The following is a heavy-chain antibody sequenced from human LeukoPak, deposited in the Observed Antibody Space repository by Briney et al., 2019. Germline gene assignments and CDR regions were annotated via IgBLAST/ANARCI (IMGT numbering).Heavy chain of an antibody. D-gene: IGHD4/OR15-4a*01. CDR3: ARGRRVLQGNNWFDP. Sequence: GGSLRLSCAASGFTFSSYEMTWVRQAPGKGLEWVSYISSSGSTIYYADSVKGRFTISRDNAKNSLYLQMNSLRAEDTAIYYCARGRRVLQGNNWFDPWGQGTLVTVSS. J-gene: IGHJ5*02. CDR2: ISSSGSTI. CDR1: GFTFSSYE. V-gene: IGHV3-48*03.